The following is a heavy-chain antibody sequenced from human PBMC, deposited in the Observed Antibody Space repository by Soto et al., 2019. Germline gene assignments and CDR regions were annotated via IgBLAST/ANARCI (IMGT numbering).Heavy chain of an antibody. V-gene: IGHV3-53*01. D-gene: IGHD6-13*01. J-gene: IGHJ4*02. Sequence: EVQLVESGGGLIQPGGSLRLSCAASGFNVSSDYMTWVRQAPGKGLEWVSVIATDSYTSYADSVKGRFSISRDNSKNTLYLQMNSLRVEYTAVYYCVRDSETSSSWSLDYWGQGTLVTVSS. CDR3: VRDSETSSSWSLDY. CDR2: IATDSYT. CDR1: GFNVSSDY.